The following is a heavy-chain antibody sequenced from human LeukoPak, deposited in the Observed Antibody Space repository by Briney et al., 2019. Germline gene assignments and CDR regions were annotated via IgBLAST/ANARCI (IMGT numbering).Heavy chain of an antibody. J-gene: IGHJ6*02. Sequence: GGSLRLSCAASGFTFSSYSMNWVRQAPGKGLEWVSSISSSSSYIYYADSVKGRFTISRDNAKNSLYLQMNSLRAEDTAVYYCARDLEVGYCSSTSCQFYGMDVWGQGTTVIVSS. CDR2: ISSSSSYI. CDR3: ARDLEVGYCSSTSCQFYGMDV. D-gene: IGHD2-2*01. CDR1: GFTFSSYS. V-gene: IGHV3-21*01.